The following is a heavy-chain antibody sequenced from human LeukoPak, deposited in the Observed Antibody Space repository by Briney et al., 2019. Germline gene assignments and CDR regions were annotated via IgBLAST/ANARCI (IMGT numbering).Heavy chain of an antibody. V-gene: IGHV1-24*01. CDR2: FDPEDGET. J-gene: IGHJ4*02. CDR1: GYTLTELS. Sequence: ASVKVSCKVSGYTLTELSMHWVRQAPGKGLEWMGGFDPEDGETIYAQKFQGRVTMTEDTSTDTAYMELSSLRSEDTAVYYCATGTVRGVDFDYWGQGTLVTVSS. D-gene: IGHD3-10*01. CDR3: ATGTVRGVDFDY.